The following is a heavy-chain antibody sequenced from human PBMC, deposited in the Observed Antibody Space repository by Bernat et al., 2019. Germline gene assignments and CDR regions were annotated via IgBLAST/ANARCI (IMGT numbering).Heavy chain of an antibody. CDR3: AKDYDFWSGAFDY. J-gene: IGHJ4*02. CDR1: GFTFSSYP. Sequence: EVQLLESGGGLVQPGGSLRLSCAASGFTFSSYPMSWVRQAPGKGLEWVSLINGGGGSTYYAASVKGRFTISRDNSKNTLDLQMNSLRAEDTDVYYCAKDYDFWSGAFDYWGQGTLVTVSS. CDR2: INGGGGST. V-gene: IGHV3-23*01. D-gene: IGHD3-3*01.